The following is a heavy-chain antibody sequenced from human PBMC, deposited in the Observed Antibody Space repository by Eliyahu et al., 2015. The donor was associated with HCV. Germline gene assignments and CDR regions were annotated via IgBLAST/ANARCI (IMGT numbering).Heavy chain of an antibody. D-gene: IGHD1-26*01. Sequence: QMQLVQSGPEVKKPGTSVXVSCXASGXTFTSSAMQWVRQARGQRPEWIGWIVVGSGNTNYAQKFQERVTITRDMSTSTAYMELSSLRSEDTAVYYCAAVGSGSYPFDGMDVWGQGTTVTVSS. J-gene: IGHJ6*02. CDR2: IVVGSGNT. CDR3: AAVGSGSYPFDGMDV. CDR1: GXTFTSSA. V-gene: IGHV1-58*02.